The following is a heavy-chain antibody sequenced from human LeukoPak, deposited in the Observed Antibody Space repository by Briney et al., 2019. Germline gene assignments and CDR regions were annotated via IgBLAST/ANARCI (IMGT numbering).Heavy chain of an antibody. CDR3: ARAAAPGITGWFDP. D-gene: IGHD6-13*01. Sequence: SETLSLTCTVPGGSIRNYYWNWIRQPPGKGLEWIGYIYYSGSTKYNPSLKSRVTISVDTSKNQFPLNLRSVTAADMAIYYCARAAAPGITGWFDPWGQGTLVTVSS. V-gene: IGHV4-59*01. CDR2: IYYSGST. J-gene: IGHJ5*02. CDR1: GGSIRNYY.